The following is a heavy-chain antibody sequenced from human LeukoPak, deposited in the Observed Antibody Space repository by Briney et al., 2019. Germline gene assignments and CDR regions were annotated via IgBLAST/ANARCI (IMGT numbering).Heavy chain of an antibody. CDR1: GFTFSSYG. CDR2: ISYDGSNK. J-gene: IGHJ4*02. Sequence: GGSLRLSCAASGFTFSSYGMHWVRQAPGKGLEWVAVISYDGSNKYYADSVKGRFTISRDNSKNTLYLHMNSLRAEDTAVYYCASDYSNYGSYFDYWGQGTLVTVAS. V-gene: IGHV3-30*03. D-gene: IGHD4-4*01. CDR3: ASDYSNYGSYFDY.